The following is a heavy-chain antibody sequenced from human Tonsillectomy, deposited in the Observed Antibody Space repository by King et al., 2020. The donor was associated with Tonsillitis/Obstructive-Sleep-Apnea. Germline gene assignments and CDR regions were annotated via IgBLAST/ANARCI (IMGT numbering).Heavy chain of an antibody. CDR2: ISGSGGST. D-gene: IGHD2-15*01. CDR3: AKCVVDMEVVVAVDWYYAL. V-gene: IGHV3-23*04. J-gene: IGHJ2*01. Sequence: VQLVESGGGLVQPGGSLRLSCAASGFTFSSYAMSWVRQAPGKGLEWVSAISGSGGSTYYADSVKGRFTISRDNSKNTLYLKMNSLRAEHTAVYYCAKCVVDMEVVVAVDWYYALWGRGTLVTVSS. CDR1: GFTFSSYA.